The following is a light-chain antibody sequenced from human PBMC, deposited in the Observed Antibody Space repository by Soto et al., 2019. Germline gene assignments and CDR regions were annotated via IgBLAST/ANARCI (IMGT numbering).Light chain of an antibody. CDR1: QSVTSSY. CDR2: GAS. Sequence: EIVFTQSPGALSLSSGERATLSCRASQSVTSSYLAWYQQKPGQAPRLVIYGASSRAMGIPDRFSGSGSGTDLTLTIGSLEPEDFAVYYCQQHGSSPWTFGQGTKVDIK. CDR3: QQHGSSPWT. V-gene: IGKV3-20*01. J-gene: IGKJ1*01.